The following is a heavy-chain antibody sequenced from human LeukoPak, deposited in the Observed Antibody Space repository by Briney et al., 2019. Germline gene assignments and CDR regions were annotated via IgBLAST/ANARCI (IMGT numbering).Heavy chain of an antibody. J-gene: IGHJ4*02. V-gene: IGHV4-59*01. CDR3: ARVGYGSSLYYFDY. CDR2: VYYSGSS. D-gene: IGHD6-13*01. Sequence: PSETLSLTCTVSGGSISSYYWSWVRQPPGKGLEWIGYVYYSGSSNYNPSLKSRVIISADTSKNQFSLRLSSVTAADTAVYYCARVGYGSSLYYFDYWGQGTLVTVSS. CDR1: GGSISSYY.